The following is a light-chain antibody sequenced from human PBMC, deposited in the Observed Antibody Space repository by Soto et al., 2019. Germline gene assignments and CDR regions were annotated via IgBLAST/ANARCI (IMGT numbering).Light chain of an antibody. V-gene: IGKV3D-15*01. Sequence: EMAVTQSPATLSVSPGERATLSCRASQSVASNLAWYQQKPGQTPRLLIYDASNRATGIPARFSGSGSGTEFTLTISNLQSEDFAVYHCQQYDKWPRTFGQGTKVDIK. CDR2: DAS. CDR3: QQYDKWPRT. J-gene: IGKJ1*01. CDR1: QSVASN.